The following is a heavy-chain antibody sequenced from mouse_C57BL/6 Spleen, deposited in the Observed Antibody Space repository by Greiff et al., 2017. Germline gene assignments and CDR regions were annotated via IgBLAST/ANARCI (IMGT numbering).Heavy chain of an antibody. J-gene: IGHJ2*01. CDR2: IYPGDGDT. Sequence: QVQLKESGPELVKPGASVKISCKASGYAFSSSWMNWVKQRPGKGLEWIGRIYPGDGDTNYNGKFKGKATLTADKSSSTAYLQLSSLTSEDSAVSFCASDYYVSSYIAYWGQGTTLTVSS. D-gene: IGHD1-1*01. CDR3: ASDYYVSSYIAY. CDR1: GYAFSSSW. V-gene: IGHV1-82*01.